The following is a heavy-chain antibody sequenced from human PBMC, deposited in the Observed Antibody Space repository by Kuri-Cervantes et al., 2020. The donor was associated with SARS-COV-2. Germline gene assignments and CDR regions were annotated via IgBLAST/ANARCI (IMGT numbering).Heavy chain of an antibody. CDR3: ARVAGEGPIYYYYMDV. V-gene: IGHV3-11*04. D-gene: IGHD2-21*01. CDR1: GFIFSDYY. CDR2: ISGSGSAI. J-gene: IGHJ6*03. Sequence: GESLKISCAASGFIFSDYYMTWIRQPPGKGLEWVSYISGSGSAINYTDSVKGRFTISRDNAKNSVFLQMNSLRAEDTAVYYCARVAGEGPIYYYYMDVWGKGTTVTVSS.